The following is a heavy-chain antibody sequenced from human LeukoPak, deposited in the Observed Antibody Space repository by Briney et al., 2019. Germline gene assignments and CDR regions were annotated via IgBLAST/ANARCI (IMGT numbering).Heavy chain of an antibody. D-gene: IGHD3-22*01. V-gene: IGHV1-18*01. CDR3: ARGPDSSGYLHPYYYYGMDV. Sequence: ASVKVSCKASGYTFISYGISWVRQAPGQGLEWMGWISAYNGNTNYAQKLQGRVTMTTDTSTSTAYMELRSLRSDDTAVYYCARGPDSSGYLHPYYYYGMDVWGQGTTVTVSS. CDR2: ISAYNGNT. J-gene: IGHJ6*02. CDR1: GYTFISYG.